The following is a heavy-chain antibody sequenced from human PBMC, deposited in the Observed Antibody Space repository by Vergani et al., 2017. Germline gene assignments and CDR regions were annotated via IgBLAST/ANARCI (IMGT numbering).Heavy chain of an antibody. D-gene: IGHD3-22*01. CDR3: ARDQMDYYDSSGYYNPPATFDY. J-gene: IGHJ4*02. CDR1: GYTFTNYG. CDR2: ISAYNGNT. V-gene: IGHV1-18*04. Sequence: QVQLVQSGAEVKKPGASVKVSCKASGYTFTNYGITWVRQAPGQGLEWVGWISAYNGNTNYAQKLQDRVTMTTDTATSTTYMELRSLRSDDTAVYYCARDQMDYYDSSGYYNPPATFDYWGQGTLVTVSS.